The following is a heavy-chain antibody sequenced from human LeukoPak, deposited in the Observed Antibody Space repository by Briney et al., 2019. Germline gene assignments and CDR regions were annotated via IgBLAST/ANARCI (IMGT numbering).Heavy chain of an antibody. J-gene: IGHJ4*02. D-gene: IGHD3/OR15-3a*01. Sequence: GGSLRLSCAASGFTFSTYAMNWVRQAPGKGLEWVSGVDGSGGRTNYADSVKGRFTISRDNSKNTLYLQMNSLRAEDTAVYYCTKGGFVDRFDYWGQGAPVTVSS. V-gene: IGHV3-23*01. CDR2: VDGSGGRT. CDR1: GFTFSTYA. CDR3: TKGGFVDRFDY.